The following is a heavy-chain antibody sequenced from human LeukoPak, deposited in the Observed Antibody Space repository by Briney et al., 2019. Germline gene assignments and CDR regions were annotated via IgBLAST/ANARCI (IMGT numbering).Heavy chain of an antibody. CDR2: INSDGSST. CDR1: RFTFSSYW. J-gene: IGHJ4*02. CDR3: ARETNYFGSGNYYSYFDY. D-gene: IGHD3-10*01. Sequence: GGSLRLFCADSRFTFSSYWMHWVRQAPGKGLVWVSRINSDGSSTTYADSVKGRFTISRDNAKNTLYLQMNSLRAEDTAVYYCARETNYFGSGNYYSYFDYWGQGTLVTVSS. V-gene: IGHV3-74*01.